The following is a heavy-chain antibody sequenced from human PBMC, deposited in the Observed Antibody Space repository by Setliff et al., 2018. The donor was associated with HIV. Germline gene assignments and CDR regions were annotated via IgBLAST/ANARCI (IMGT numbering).Heavy chain of an antibody. J-gene: IGHJ6*03. Sequence: PSETLSLTCTVSGGSISGHYWTWIRQPPGKGLEWIGSVYYSGSTHYNPSLKSRVTVSVDTSKDEISLKLNSVTAADTAVYYCARSRESSGYYRDYYYYLDVWGKGTTVTVSS. V-gene: IGHV4-59*08. CDR3: ARSRESSGYYRDYYYYLDV. D-gene: IGHD6-19*01. CDR1: GGSISGHY. CDR2: VYYSGST.